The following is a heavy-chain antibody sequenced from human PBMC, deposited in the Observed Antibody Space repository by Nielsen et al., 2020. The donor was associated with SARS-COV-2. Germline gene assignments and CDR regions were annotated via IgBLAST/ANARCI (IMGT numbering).Heavy chain of an antibody. CDR1: GFTFSSYA. J-gene: IGHJ1*01. CDR3: AKDFNYAVFPGREYFQH. D-gene: IGHD4-11*01. V-gene: IGHV3-64*01. Sequence: GESLKISCAASGFTFSSYAMHWVRQAPGKGLEYVSAISSNGGSTYYANSVKGRFTISRDNSKNTLYLQMGSLRAEDMAVYYCAKDFNYAVFPGREYFQHWGQGTLVTVSS. CDR2: ISSNGGST.